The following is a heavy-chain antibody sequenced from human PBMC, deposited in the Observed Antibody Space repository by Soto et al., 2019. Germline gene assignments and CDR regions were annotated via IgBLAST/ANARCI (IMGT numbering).Heavy chain of an antibody. CDR1: GGALNYNA. CDR3: ARSGAYSSSQFGLDV. CDR2: IVTVFGTA. D-gene: IGHD6-13*01. V-gene: IGHV1-69*01. Sequence: QVQLVQSGADVKKPGSSVKVSCKASGGALNYNAFSWVRQAPGQGLEWIGGIVTVFGTANHAQKFQDRVTITADESTRIVYMELRSLTSADTAVYYCARSGAYSSSQFGLDVWGQGTTVTVTS. J-gene: IGHJ6*02.